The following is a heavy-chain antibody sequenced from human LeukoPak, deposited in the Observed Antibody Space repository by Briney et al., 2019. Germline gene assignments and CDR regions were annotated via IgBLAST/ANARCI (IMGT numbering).Heavy chain of an antibody. D-gene: IGHD4-17*01. CDR3: ARDYYGDYVYGGWFDP. Sequence: SVKVSCKASGGTFSSYSISWVRQAPGQGLEWMGGIIPIFGTANYAQKFQGRATITADESTSTAYMELSSLRSEDTTVYYCARDYYGDYVYGGWFDPWGQGTLVTVSS. CDR1: GGTFSSYS. J-gene: IGHJ5*02. V-gene: IGHV1-69*13. CDR2: IIPIFGTA.